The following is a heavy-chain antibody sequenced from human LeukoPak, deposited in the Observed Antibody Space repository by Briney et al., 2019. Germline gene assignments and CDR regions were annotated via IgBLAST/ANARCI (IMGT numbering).Heavy chain of an antibody. J-gene: IGHJ4*02. V-gene: IGHV3-23*01. CDR2: INGGGGST. CDR3: AKEGGKSSSSCYYFDH. D-gene: IGHD2-2*01. Sequence: PVGSLRLSCAASGFTFSSYAMTWVRQAPGKGLEWVSVINGGGGSTFYADSVKGRFPISRDNSKNTLYLQMNSLRAEDTAVYYCAKEGGKSSSSCYYFDHRGQGSLVTVSS. CDR1: GFTFSSYA.